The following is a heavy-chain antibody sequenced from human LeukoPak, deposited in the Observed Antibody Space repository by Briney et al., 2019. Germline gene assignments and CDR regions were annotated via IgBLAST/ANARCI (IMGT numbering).Heavy chain of an antibody. D-gene: IGHD4-11*01. V-gene: IGHV3-72*01. J-gene: IGHJ4*02. Sequence: GGSLRLSCAASGFTFSDHYMAWVRQAPGKGLEWVGRTRDKATSYTTDYAASVKGRFAISRDDSKNSLSLQMHSLKSEDTAVYYCARVGVMKTTVDYWGQGVLVTVSS. CDR2: TRDKATSYTT. CDR3: ARVGVMKTTVDY. CDR1: GFTFSDHY.